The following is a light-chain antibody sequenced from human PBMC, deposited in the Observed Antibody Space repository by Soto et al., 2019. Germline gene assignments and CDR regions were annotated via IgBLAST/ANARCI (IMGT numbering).Light chain of an antibody. CDR1: QSIRTN. CDR3: QQRSNWPPWT. J-gene: IGKJ1*01. Sequence: EIVMTQSPATLSVPPGERATLSCRASQSIRTNLAWYRRKPGQAPSLLIYDTSTRATGIPARFSGSGSGTDFTLTISSLEPEDFAVYYCQQRSNWPPWTFGQGTKVDIK. V-gene: IGKV3-11*01. CDR2: DTS.